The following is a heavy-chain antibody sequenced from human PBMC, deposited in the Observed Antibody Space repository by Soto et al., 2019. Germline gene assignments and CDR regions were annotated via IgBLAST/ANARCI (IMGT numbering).Heavy chain of an antibody. Sequence: QVQLVQSGAEVKKPGSSVKVSCKASGGTFSSYAISWVRQAPGQGLEWMGGIIPIFGTANYAQKFQGRVTIPAEEXXSXAXXELSSLRSEDAAVYYCAREELVLVPAAISSYGMDVWGQGTTVTVSS. CDR3: AREELVLVPAAISSYGMDV. CDR1: GGTFSSYA. CDR2: IIPIFGTA. V-gene: IGHV1-69*12. D-gene: IGHD2-2*01. J-gene: IGHJ6*02.